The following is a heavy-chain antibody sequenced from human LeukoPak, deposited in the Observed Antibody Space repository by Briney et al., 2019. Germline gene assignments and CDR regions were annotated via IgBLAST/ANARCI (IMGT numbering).Heavy chain of an antibody. CDR3: ARDQLGLAQRRWPFDP. CDR1: GYTFTSYG. CDR2: ISAYNGNT. J-gene: IGHJ5*02. Sequence: GASVKVSCKASGYTFTSYGISCVRQAPGQGLERMGWISAYNGNTNYAQKLQDRVTMTTDTSTSTAYMELRSLRSDDTAVYYSARDQLGLAQRRWPFDPWGQGTLVTVSS. V-gene: IGHV1-18*01. D-gene: IGHD3-16*01.